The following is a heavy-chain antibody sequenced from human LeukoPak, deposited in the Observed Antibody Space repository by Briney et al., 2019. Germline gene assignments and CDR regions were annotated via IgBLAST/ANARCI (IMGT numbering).Heavy chain of an antibody. J-gene: IGHJ4*02. Sequence: GGSLRLSCAASGFTFSTYGMNWVRQAPGKGLEWVSSISSNSTYIYYADSVKGRFTISRDNAKNSLYLQLSSLKAEDTAVYYCARIKAPYDFLTGYYSDYWGQGTLVTVSS. CDR2: ISSNSTYI. CDR3: ARIKAPYDFLTGYYSDY. V-gene: IGHV3-21*01. D-gene: IGHD3-9*01. CDR1: GFTFSTYG.